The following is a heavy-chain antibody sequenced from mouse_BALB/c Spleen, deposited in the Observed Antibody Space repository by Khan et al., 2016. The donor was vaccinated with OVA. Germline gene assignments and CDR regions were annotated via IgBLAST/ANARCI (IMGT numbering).Heavy chain of an antibody. CDR2: IYPGNVNT. CDR3: ARAGCGSFAY. Sequence: VQLQESGPELVKPGASVRISCKASGYTFPSYFIHWVKQRPGQGLEWIGWIYPGNVNTEYNERFTGKATLTADKSSSTAYIQLSSLTSDDYAVYFCARAGCGSFAYWGQGTLVTVTA. J-gene: IGHJ3*01. CDR1: GYTFPSYF. D-gene: IGHD1-1*02. V-gene: IGHV1S56*01.